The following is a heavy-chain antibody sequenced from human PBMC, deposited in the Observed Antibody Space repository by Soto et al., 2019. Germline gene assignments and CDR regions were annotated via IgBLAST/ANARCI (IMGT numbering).Heavy chain of an antibody. V-gene: IGHV4-61*01. J-gene: IGHJ4*02. CDR1: GGSVSSGSYY. CDR3: ARLKYFPLYFDY. Sequence: PSETLSLTCTVSGGSVSSGSYYWSWIRQPPGKGLEWIGYIYYSGSTNYNPSLKSRVTISVDTSKNQFSLKLSSVTAADMAVYYCARLKYFPLYFDYWGQGTLVTVSS. CDR2: IYYSGST. D-gene: IGHD2-2*01.